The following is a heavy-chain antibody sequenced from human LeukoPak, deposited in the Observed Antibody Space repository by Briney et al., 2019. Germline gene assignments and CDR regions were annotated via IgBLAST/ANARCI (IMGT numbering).Heavy chain of an antibody. J-gene: IGHJ4*02. V-gene: IGHV3-9*01. D-gene: IGHD3-22*01. CDR1: GFTFDDYA. Sequence: PGGSLRLSCAASGFTFDDYAMHWVRQAPGKGLEWVSGISWNSGSIGYADSVKGRFTISRDNAKNSLYLQMNSLRAVDTALYYCAKDIGRINYYDSRGHFDYWGQGTLVTVSS. CDR2: ISWNSGSI. CDR3: AKDIGRINYYDSRGHFDY.